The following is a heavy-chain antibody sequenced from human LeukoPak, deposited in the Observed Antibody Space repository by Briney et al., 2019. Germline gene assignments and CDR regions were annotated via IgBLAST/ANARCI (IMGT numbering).Heavy chain of an antibody. V-gene: IGHV4-4*07. CDR2: ISITEGT. D-gene: IGHD6-19*01. CDR3: ARLRRDINDWYADDC. Sequence: SETLSLTCSVSGGSVNTYYWSWIRQSAGKGLEWIGRISITEGTNYNPSLKSRVSMSVDASKNQASLKLGSVTAADTAVYYCARLRRDINDWYADDCWGQGTLVTVSS. CDR1: GGSVNTYY. J-gene: IGHJ4*02.